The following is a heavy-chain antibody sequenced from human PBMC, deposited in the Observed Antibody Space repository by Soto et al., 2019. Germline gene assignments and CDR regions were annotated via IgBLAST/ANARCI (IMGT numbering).Heavy chain of an antibody. CDR2: INHSGST. CDR3: ARGDIVVVPAAKTREVFRQGRGGYMDV. Sequence: SETLSLTCAVYGGSFSGYYWSWIRQPPGKGLEWIGEINHSGSTNYNPSLKSRVTISVDTSKNQFSLRLSSVTAADTAVYYWARGDIVVVPAAKTREVFRQGRGGYMDVWGKGTTVTVSS. D-gene: IGHD2-2*01. J-gene: IGHJ6*03. CDR1: GGSFSGYY. V-gene: IGHV4-34*01.